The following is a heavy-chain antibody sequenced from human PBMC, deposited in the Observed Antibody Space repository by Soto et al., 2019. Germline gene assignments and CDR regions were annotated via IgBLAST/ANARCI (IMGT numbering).Heavy chain of an antibody. D-gene: IGHD6-13*01. CDR3: ARATLEQQLGY. CDR2: IYYTRST. Sequence: QVQLQESGPGLVKPSQTLSLTCTVSGGSISSGHYYWSWIRQPPGKGLEWIGYIYYTRSTYYVPSLKSRVTISADTSQNQFSLKLSSVTAADTAVYYCARATLEQQLGYWGQGTLVTVSS. CDR1: GGSISSGHYY. J-gene: IGHJ4*02. V-gene: IGHV4-30-4*01.